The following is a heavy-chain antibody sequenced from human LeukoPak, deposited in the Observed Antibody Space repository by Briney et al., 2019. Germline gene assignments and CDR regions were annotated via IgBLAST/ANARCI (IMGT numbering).Heavy chain of an antibody. CDR3: ARREESSGSY. Sequence: PGGSLRLSCAASGFTFSSYSMNWVRQAPGKGLEWVSYISSSSSTIYYADSVKGRFTISRDNAKNSLYLQMNSLRAEDTAVYYCARREESSGSYWGQGTLVTVSS. CDR2: ISSSSSTI. D-gene: IGHD1-26*01. V-gene: IGHV3-48*04. CDR1: GFTFSSYS. J-gene: IGHJ4*02.